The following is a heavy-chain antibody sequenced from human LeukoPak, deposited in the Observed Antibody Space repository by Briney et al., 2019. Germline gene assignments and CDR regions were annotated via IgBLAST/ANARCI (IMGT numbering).Heavy chain of an antibody. J-gene: IGHJ3*02. CDR3: ASSHCSSTSCYLESAAFDI. Sequence: GASVKVSCKASGYTFTGYYMHWVRQAPGQWLEWMGWINPNSGGTNYAQKFQGRVTMTRDTSISTAYMELSRLRSDDTAVYYCASSHCSSTSCYLESAAFDIWGQGTMVTVSS. D-gene: IGHD2-2*01. V-gene: IGHV1-2*02. CDR1: GYTFTGYY. CDR2: INPNSGGT.